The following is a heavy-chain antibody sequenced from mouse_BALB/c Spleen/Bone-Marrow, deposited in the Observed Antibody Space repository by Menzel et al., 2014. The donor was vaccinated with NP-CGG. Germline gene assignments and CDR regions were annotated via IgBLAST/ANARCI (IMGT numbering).Heavy chain of an antibody. Sequence: QVQLQQSGAELVKPGASVKMSCKASGYTFTSYWMHWVKQRPGQGLEWIGTIDPSDSYTSYNQKFKGKATLTADKSSSTAYMQLSSLTSEDSAVYYCSRSGLDYWGQGTTFTVSS. D-gene: IGHD4-1*01. CDR2: IDPSDSYT. V-gene: IGHV1S127*01. J-gene: IGHJ2*01. CDR3: SRSGLDY. CDR1: GYTFTSYW.